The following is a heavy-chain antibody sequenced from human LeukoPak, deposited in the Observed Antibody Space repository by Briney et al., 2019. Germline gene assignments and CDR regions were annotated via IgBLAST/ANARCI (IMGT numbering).Heavy chain of an antibody. D-gene: IGHD6-13*01. CDR2: VKQDGSEK. CDR3: ARRNIAVAGDYHYNYMDV. Sequence: GGSLRLSCAAPGLTFSRYWMSWVRQAPGKGLEWVASVKQDGSEKYYVDSVKGRFTISRDNAKNSLSLQMNSLRAEDTAVYYCARRNIAVAGDYHYNYMDVWGRGTTVTVSS. CDR1: GLTFSRYW. J-gene: IGHJ6*03. V-gene: IGHV3-7*01.